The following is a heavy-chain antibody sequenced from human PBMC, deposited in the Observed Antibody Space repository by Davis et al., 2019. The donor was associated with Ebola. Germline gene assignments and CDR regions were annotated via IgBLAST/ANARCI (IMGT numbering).Heavy chain of an antibody. CDR1: GFTFSSYD. CDR2: IGTAGDP. D-gene: IGHD3-16*01. V-gene: IGHV3-13*05. CDR3: ARDCVKDYDYVWGSYIGNYYGMDV. Sequence: PGGSLRLSCAASGFTFSSYDMHRVRQATGKGLEWVSAIGTAGDPYYPGSVKGRFTISRDNAKNSLYLQMNSLRDEDTAVYYCARDCVKDYDYVWGSYIGNYYGMDVWGQGTTVTVSS. J-gene: IGHJ6*02.